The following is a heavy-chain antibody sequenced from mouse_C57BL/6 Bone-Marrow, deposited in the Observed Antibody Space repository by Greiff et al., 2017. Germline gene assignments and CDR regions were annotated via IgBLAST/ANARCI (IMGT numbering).Heavy chain of an antibody. D-gene: IGHD6-1*01. V-gene: IGHV10-1*01. CDR3: RRHEWASAWFAY. CDR2: IRSKSNNYAT. Sequence: EVHLVESGGGLVQPKGSLKLSCAASGFSFNTYAMNWVRQAPGKGLEWVARIRSKSNNYATYYAESVKDRFTISRDDSESMLYLQMNNLKTEDTAMYYCRRHEWASAWFAYWGQGTLVTVSA. CDR1: GFSFNTYA. J-gene: IGHJ3*01.